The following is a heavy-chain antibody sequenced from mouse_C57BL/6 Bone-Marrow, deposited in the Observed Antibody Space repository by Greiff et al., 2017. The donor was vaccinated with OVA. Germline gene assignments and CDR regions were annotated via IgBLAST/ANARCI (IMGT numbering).Heavy chain of an antibody. V-gene: IGHV1-52*01. Sequence: QVQLQQPGAELVRPGSSVKLSCKASGYTFTSYWMHWVKQRPIQGLEWIGNIDPSDSETHYNQKFKDKATLTVDKSSSTAYMQLSSLTSEDSAVYYCARHGNYPYYFDYWGQGTTLTVSS. J-gene: IGHJ2*01. D-gene: IGHD2-1*01. CDR3: ARHGNYPYYFDY. CDR1: GYTFTSYW. CDR2: IDPSDSET.